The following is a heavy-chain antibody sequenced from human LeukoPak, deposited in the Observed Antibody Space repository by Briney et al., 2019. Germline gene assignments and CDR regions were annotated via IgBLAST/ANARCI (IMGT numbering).Heavy chain of an antibody. J-gene: IGHJ4*02. CDR2: ISVYNGNT. V-gene: IGHV1-18*01. CDR3: ARSLQRGFYDYVWGSYDY. D-gene: IGHD3-16*01. CDR1: GYTFTSYG. Sequence: ASVKVSCKASGYTFTSYGISWVRQAPGQGLEWVGWISVYNGNTNYAQKLQGRVTMTTDPSTRTAYMELRGLISDDTAIYYCARSLQRGFYDYVWGSYDYWGQGTLVTVSS.